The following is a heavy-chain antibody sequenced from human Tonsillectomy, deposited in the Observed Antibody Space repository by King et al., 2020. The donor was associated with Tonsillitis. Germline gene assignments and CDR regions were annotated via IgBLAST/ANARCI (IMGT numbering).Heavy chain of an antibody. D-gene: IGHD3-22*01. V-gene: IGHV3-30*18. CDR2: ISYDGSKK. Sequence: VQLVESGGGVVQPGRSLRLSCTASGFTFSRYGMYWVRQAPGKGLEWVAVISYDGSKKNYADSVKGRFTVSRDNSKNTLYLQMSSLRAEVTAVYYCAKDYYYDSSGYGYWGQGTLVTVSS. CDR3: AKDYYYDSSGYGY. CDR1: GFTFSRYG. J-gene: IGHJ4*02.